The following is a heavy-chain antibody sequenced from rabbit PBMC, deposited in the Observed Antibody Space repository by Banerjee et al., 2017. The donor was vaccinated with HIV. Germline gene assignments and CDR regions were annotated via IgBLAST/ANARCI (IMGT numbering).Heavy chain of an antibody. D-gene: IGHD1-1*01. J-gene: IGHJ4*01. CDR2: NNADSSGST. CDR1: GFTISSYHM. Sequence: QQQLEESGGGLVKPGGTLTLTCKASGFTISSYHMNWVRQAPGKGPEWIAKNNADSSGSTWYASWVNGRFTISRTSSTTVTLQMTSLTAADTATYFCARIGYEFGGYDLWGPGTLVTVS. CDR3: ARIGYEFGGYDL. V-gene: IGHV1S45*01.